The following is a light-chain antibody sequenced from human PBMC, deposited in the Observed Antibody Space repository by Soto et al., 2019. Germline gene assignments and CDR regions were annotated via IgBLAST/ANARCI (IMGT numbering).Light chain of an antibody. J-gene: IGLJ7*01. CDR3: AAWDDIMSGIV. V-gene: IGLV1-47*01. Sequence: QSVLSQPPSASGAPGQRVTISCSGSSSNIGNNLVYWYQQLPGTAPKLLISRNNQRPSGVPDRFSGSKSGTSASLAISGLRSDDEADYHCAAWDDIMSGIVFGGGTQLTVL. CDR2: RNN. CDR1: SSNIGNNL.